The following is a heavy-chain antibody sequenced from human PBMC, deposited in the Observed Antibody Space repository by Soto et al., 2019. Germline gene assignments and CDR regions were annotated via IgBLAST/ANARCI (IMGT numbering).Heavy chain of an antibody. Sequence: QVQLVQSGAEVKKPGASVKVSCKASGYTFTSYDINWVRQATGQGLEWMGWMNPNSGNTAYAQKFXXRVTMTRNISISTAYVELSSLRSEDTAVYYCARESSYGLVYWGQGTLVTVSS. CDR2: MNPNSGNT. D-gene: IGHD5-18*01. V-gene: IGHV1-8*01. J-gene: IGHJ4*02. CDR3: ARESSYGLVY. CDR1: GYTFTSYD.